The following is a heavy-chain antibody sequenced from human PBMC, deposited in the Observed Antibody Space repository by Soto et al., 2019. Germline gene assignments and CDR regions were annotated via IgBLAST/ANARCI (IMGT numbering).Heavy chain of an antibody. CDR3: ATKDYYDSSGYYYLGAFDI. CDR1: GYTLTELS. V-gene: IGHV1-24*01. J-gene: IGHJ3*02. Sequence: VASVKVSCKVSGYTLTELSMHWVRLAPGKGLEWMGGFDPEDGETIYAQKFQGRVTMTEDTSTDTAYMELSSLRSEDTAVYYCATKDYYDSSGYYYLGAFDIWGQGTMVT. CDR2: FDPEDGET. D-gene: IGHD3-22*01.